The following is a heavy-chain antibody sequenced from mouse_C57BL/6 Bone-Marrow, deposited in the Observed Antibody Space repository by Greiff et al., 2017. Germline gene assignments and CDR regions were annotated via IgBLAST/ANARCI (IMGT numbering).Heavy chain of an antibody. CDR2: ISNLAYSI. Sequence: EVKVEESGGGLVQPGGSLKLSCAASGFTFSDYGMAWVRQAPRKGPEWVAFISNLAYSIYYADTVTGRFTISRENAKNTLYLEMSSLRSEDTAMYYCARAGDYFDYWGQGTTLTVSS. V-gene: IGHV5-15*01. J-gene: IGHJ2*01. CDR1: GFTFSDYG. CDR3: ARAGDYFDY.